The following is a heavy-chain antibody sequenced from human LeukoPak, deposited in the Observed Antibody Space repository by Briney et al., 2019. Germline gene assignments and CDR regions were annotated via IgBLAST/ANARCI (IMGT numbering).Heavy chain of an antibody. Sequence: SETLSLTCTVSGGSISSYYWSWIRQPPGKGLEWLGYMYYSGGTNYNPSLKSRVTISVDTSKNQFSLKLNFVTAADTAMYYCARMFRSSWYINWFDPWGQGTLVTVSS. V-gene: IGHV4-59*08. CDR1: GGSISSYY. D-gene: IGHD6-13*01. CDR2: MYYSGGT. CDR3: ARMFRSSWYINWFDP. J-gene: IGHJ5*02.